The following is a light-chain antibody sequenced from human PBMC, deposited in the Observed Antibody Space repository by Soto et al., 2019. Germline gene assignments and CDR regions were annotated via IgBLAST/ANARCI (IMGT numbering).Light chain of an antibody. CDR1: TSDVGGYNY. J-gene: IGLJ1*01. Sequence: QSALTQPRSVSGSPGQSVTISCTGTTSDVGGYNYVSWYQQHPGKVPKLMIYDVTKRPSGVPDRFSGSKSGNTASLTISGLRPDDEADYYCCSYAGSYTFYVFGTGTKVT. CDR3: CSYAGSYTFYV. CDR2: DVT. V-gene: IGLV2-11*01.